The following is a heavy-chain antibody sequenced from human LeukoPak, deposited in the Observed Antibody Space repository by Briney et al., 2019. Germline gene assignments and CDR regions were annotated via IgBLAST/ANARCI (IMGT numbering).Heavy chain of an antibody. D-gene: IGHD3-3*01. CDR1: GFTVSSNY. Sequence: VGSLRLSCAASGFTVSSNYMSWVRQAPGKGLEWVSVIYSGGSTYYADSVKGRFTISRDNSKNTLYLQMNSLRAEDTAVYYCARDGFWSGYYDYWGQGTLVTVSS. V-gene: IGHV3-66*02. CDR2: IYSGGST. CDR3: ARDGFWSGYYDY. J-gene: IGHJ4*02.